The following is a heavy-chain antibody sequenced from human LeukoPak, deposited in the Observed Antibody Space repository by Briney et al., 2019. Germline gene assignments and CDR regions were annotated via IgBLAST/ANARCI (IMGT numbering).Heavy chain of an antibody. Sequence: GGSLRLSCAASGFTFSSYAMSWVRQAPGKGLEWVSAISGSGGSTYYADSVKGRFTISRDNSKNTLYLQMNSLRAEDTAVYYCAKEARYYYDSSGYYREYFQHWGQGTLATVSS. V-gene: IGHV3-23*01. J-gene: IGHJ1*01. CDR1: GFTFSSYA. CDR3: AKEARYYYDSSGYYREYFQH. D-gene: IGHD3-22*01. CDR2: ISGSGGST.